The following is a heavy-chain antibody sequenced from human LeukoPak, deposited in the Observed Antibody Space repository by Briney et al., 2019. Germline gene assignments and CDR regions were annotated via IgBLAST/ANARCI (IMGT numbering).Heavy chain of an antibody. Sequence: SETLSLTCTVSGGSISSYYWSWIRQPAGKGLEWIGRIYTSRSTNYNPSLKSRVTISVDKSKNQFSLKLSSVTAADTAVYYCARDTAYYYDSSAYLNYYYMDVWGKGTTVTVSS. J-gene: IGHJ6*03. CDR2: IYTSRST. V-gene: IGHV4-4*07. CDR3: ARDTAYYYDSSAYLNYYYMDV. CDR1: GGSISSYY. D-gene: IGHD3-22*01.